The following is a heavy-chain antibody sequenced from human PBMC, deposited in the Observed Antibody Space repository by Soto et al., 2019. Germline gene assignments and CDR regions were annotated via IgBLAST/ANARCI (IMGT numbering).Heavy chain of an antibody. Sequence: GGSLRLSCAASGFTFSSYAMHWVRQAPGKGLEWVAVISYDGSNKYYADSVKGRFTISRDNSKNTLYLQMNSLRAEDTAVYYCAKTFRAYYFDYWGQGTLVTVSS. V-gene: IGHV3-30-3*01. CDR2: ISYDGSNK. J-gene: IGHJ4*02. CDR3: AKTFRAYYFDY. CDR1: GFTFSSYA.